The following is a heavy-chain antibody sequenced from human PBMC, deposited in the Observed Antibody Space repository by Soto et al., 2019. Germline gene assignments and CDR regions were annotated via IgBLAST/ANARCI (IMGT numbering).Heavy chain of an antibody. CDR3: ASTDYDILTGYSWFDP. V-gene: IGHV3-53*01. Sequence: GGSLRLSCAASGFTVSANYMSWVRQAPGKGLEWVSVIYSGGGTTYYADSVKGRFTISRDNSKNTLYLQMDSLRAEDTAVYYCASTDYDILTGYSWFDPWGQGALVTVSS. D-gene: IGHD3-9*01. CDR2: IYSGGGTT. J-gene: IGHJ5*02. CDR1: GFTVSANY.